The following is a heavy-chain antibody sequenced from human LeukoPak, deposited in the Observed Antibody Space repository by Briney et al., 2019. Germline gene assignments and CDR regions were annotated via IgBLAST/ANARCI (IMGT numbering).Heavy chain of an antibody. CDR2: ISGSGGST. Sequence: GGSLRLSCAASGFTFSSYAMSWVRQAPGKGLEWVSAISGSGGSTYYADSVKGRFTISRDNSKNTLYLQMNSLRAEDTAVYYRANSSPEWELLRDFDYWGQGTLVTVSS. J-gene: IGHJ4*02. V-gene: IGHV3-23*01. CDR3: ANSSPEWELLRDFDY. D-gene: IGHD1-26*01. CDR1: GFTFSSYA.